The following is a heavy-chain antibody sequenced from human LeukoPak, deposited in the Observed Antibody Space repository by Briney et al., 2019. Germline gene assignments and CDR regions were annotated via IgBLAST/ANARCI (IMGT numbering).Heavy chain of an antibody. Sequence: WETLSLTCNVSGASIFNYYWSWIRQAPGKGLEWIGYVHHSGRTNSNPSLGSRVTMSVDTSTSQLSLNLTSVTTADTAVYFCARDLRAKYWGQGTLVFVSS. CDR3: ARDLRAKY. CDR2: VHHSGRT. D-gene: IGHD4/OR15-4a*01. J-gene: IGHJ1*01. CDR1: GASIFNYY. V-gene: IGHV4-59*01.